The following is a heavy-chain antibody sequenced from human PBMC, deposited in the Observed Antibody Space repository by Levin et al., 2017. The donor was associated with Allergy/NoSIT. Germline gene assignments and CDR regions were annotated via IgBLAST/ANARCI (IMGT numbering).Heavy chain of an antibody. CDR3: ARDGVTFGGVIAPSPRPIDY. D-gene: IGHD3-16*02. J-gene: IGHJ4*02. V-gene: IGHV3-33*01. CDR2: IWYDGSNK. CDR1: GFTFSSYG. Sequence: PGGSLRLSCAASGFTFSSYGMHWVRQAPGKGLEWVAVIWYDGSNKYYADSVKGRFTISRDNSKNTLYLQMNSLRAEDTAVYYCARDGVTFGGVIAPSPRPIDYWGQGTLVTVSS.